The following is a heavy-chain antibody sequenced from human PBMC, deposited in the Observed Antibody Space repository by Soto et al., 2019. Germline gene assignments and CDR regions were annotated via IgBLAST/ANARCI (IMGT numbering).Heavy chain of an antibody. CDR1: GFTFSDHY. D-gene: IGHD6-13*01. Sequence: EVQLVESGGALVQPGGSLRLSCAASGFTFSDHYMDWVRQAPGKGLEWVGRTRNKAKTYTTEYAASVKGRFTIPRDESTNSLFLQMNSLQAEHTAVYYCAGEGGVCDSNTCYRPLVHWAQGTLVTVSS. CDR2: TRNKAKTYTT. J-gene: IGHJ4*02. CDR3: AGEGGVCDSNTCYRPLVH. V-gene: IGHV3-72*01.